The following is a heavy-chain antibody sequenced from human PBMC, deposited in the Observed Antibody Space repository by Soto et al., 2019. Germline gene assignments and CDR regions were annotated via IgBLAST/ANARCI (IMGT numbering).Heavy chain of an antibody. V-gene: IGHV5-51*01. CDR2: IYPGDSDT. Sequence: GESLKISCKGSGYSFTSYWIGWVRQMPGKGLEWMGIIYPGDSDTRYSPSFQGQVTISADKSISTAYMQWRSLKASDTAMNYNARPKTGTTGGNDAFDIGGQGTRATFSS. CDR1: GYSFTSYW. J-gene: IGHJ3*02. D-gene: IGHD1-1*01. CDR3: ARPKTGTTGGNDAFDI.